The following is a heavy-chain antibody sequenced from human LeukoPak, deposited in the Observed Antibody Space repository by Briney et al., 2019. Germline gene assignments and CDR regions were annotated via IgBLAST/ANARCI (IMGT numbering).Heavy chain of an antibody. CDR3: ARGFTTTTVTTGY. CDR2: ISRSSSYL. CDR1: GFPFSRYS. V-gene: IGHV3-21*03. Sequence: GGSLRLSCATSGFPFSRYSMNRIPQAPGKRLDFHSSISRSSSYLYYADLVMGRFIIYRANAKHLLSLQLNSLSVEYTAVYYCARGFTTTTVTTGYWGQGTLVTVSS. D-gene: IGHD4-17*01. J-gene: IGHJ4*02.